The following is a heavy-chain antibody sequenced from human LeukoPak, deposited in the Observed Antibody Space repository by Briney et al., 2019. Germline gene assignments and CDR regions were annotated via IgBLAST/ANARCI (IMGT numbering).Heavy chain of an antibody. CDR1: GYTFTDYY. CDR3: ARGSSVSGKKVPSDY. V-gene: IGHV1-2*02. CDR2: ISPESGGT. J-gene: IGHJ4*02. Sequence: GESLKISCKGSGYTFTDYYMHWVRQVPGQGLEWMGWISPESGGTNYAQKFQGRVTMTRDTSISTAYMELSTVRSDDTALYYCARGSSVSGKKVPSDYWGQGTLVTVSS. D-gene: IGHD6-19*01.